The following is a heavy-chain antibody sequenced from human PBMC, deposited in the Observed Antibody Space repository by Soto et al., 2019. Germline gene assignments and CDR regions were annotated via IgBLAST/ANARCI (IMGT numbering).Heavy chain of an antibody. D-gene: IGHD3-22*01. Sequence: AGGSLRLSCAASGFTFSSYSMNWVRQAPGKGLEWVSYISSSSSTIYYADSVKGRFTVSRDNAKNSLYLQMNSLRDEDTAVYYCAIDYYDSSGSDAFDIWGQGTMVTVSS. CDR2: ISSSSSTI. CDR1: GFTFSSYS. CDR3: AIDYYDSSGSDAFDI. J-gene: IGHJ3*02. V-gene: IGHV3-48*02.